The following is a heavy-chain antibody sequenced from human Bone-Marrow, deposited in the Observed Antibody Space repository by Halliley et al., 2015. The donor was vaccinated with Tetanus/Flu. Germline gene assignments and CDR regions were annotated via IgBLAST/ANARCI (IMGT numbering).Heavy chain of an antibody. CDR1: DGSISGYY. D-gene: IGHD3-3*01. J-gene: IGHJ4*02. V-gene: IGHV4-59*08. CDR3: SRHELFGVAPDY. CDR2: IHYSGDT. Sequence: TLSLTCTISDGSISGYYWSWIRQAPEKGLEWIGYIHYSGDTNYNPSLKSRVTISVDTSKNQFSLRLTSVTAADTAVYYCSRHELFGVAPDYWGQGTLVTVSS.